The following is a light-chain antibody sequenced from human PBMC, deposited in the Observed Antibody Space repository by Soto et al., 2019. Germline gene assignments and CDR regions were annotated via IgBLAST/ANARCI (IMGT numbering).Light chain of an antibody. CDR2: STN. J-gene: IGLJ1*01. CDR1: SGSVSTSYY. Sequence: QAVVTQEPSFSVSPGGTVTLTCGLSSGSVSTSYYPSWYQQTPGQAPRTLIYSTNTRSSGVPDRFSGSILGNKAALTITGAQADDESDYYCVLYIGSGIPYVFGTGTKVTVL. CDR3: VLYIGSGIPYV. V-gene: IGLV8-61*01.